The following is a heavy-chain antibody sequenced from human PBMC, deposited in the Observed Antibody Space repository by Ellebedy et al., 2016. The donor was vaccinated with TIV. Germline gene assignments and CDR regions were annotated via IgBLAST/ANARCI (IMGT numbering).Heavy chain of an antibody. V-gene: IGHV5-10-1*01. D-gene: IGHD3-9*01. CDR2: IDPSDSYT. CDR3: ARLSYYDFLTRFYSPIDS. CDR1: GYSFASDW. Sequence: GESLKISCKASGYSFASDWINWVRQMPGKGLEWMGRIDPSDSYTNYGPSFQGHVTISADKSISTTYLQWSSLKASDTAMYYCARLSYYDFLTRFYSPIDSWGQGTLVTVSS. J-gene: IGHJ4*02.